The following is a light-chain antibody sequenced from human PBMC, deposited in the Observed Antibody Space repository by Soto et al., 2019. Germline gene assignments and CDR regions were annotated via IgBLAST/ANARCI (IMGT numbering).Light chain of an antibody. J-gene: IGLJ2*01. CDR3: SSYAGSNNLV. CDR1: SSDVGGYNY. Sequence: QSALTQPPSASGSPGQAVTISCTGTSSDVGGYNYVSWYQQHPGKAPKLMIYESSKLPSGVPDRFAGSKSVNTASLTVSGLQAEDEADYYCSSYAGSNNLVFGGGTTLTVL. V-gene: IGLV2-8*01. CDR2: ESS.